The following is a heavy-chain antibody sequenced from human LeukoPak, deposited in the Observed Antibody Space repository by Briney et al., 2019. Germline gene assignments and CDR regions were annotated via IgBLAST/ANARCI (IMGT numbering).Heavy chain of an antibody. CDR1: GFTFSSYA. Sequence: GGSLRLSCAASGFTFSSYAMSWVRQAPGKGLEWVSSISSSSSYIYYADSVKGRFTISRDNAKNSLYLQLNSLRAEDTAVYYCASDQSDILTPYYYDYWGQGTLVTVSS. CDR3: ASDQSDILTPYYYDY. D-gene: IGHD3-9*01. CDR2: ISSSSSYI. J-gene: IGHJ4*02. V-gene: IGHV3-21*01.